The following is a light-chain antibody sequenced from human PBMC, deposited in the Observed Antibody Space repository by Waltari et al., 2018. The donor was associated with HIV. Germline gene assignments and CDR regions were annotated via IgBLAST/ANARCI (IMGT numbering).Light chain of an antibody. CDR2: WAS. CDR3: QQYYSTPYS. J-gene: IGKJ2*03. V-gene: IGKV4-1*01. CDR1: QSVLYSSNNENY. Sequence: DIVMTQSPDSLAVSLGERATINCKSSQSVLYSSNNENYLAWYQQRARQPPKLLIYWASTRESGVPGRFSGSGSGTDFTLTISSLQAEDVAVYYCQQYYSTPYSFGQGTKLEIK.